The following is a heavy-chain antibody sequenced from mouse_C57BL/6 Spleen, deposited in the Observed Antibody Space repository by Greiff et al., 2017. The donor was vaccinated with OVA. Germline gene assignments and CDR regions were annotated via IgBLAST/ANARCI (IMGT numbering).Heavy chain of an antibody. J-gene: IGHJ4*01. D-gene: IGHD4-1*01. Sequence: VQLQQSGAELVRPGSSVKLSCKASGYTFTSYWMDWVKQRPGQGLEWIGNIYPSDSETHYNQKFKDKATLTVDKSSSTAYMQLSSLTSEDSAVYYCASGTGTGAMDYWGQGTSVTVSS. CDR1: GYTFTSYW. CDR2: IYPSDSET. V-gene: IGHV1-61*01. CDR3: ASGTGTGAMDY.